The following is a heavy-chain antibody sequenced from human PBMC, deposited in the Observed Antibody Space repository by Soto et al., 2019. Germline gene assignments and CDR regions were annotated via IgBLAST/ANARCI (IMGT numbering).Heavy chain of an antibody. Sequence: GGSLRLSCAASGFTFSSYGMHWVRQAPGKGLEWVSVISYDGGNKYYADSVKGRFTISRDNSKNTLYLQMNSLRAEDTAVYYCAKDLTMVRGVISTDYWGQGTLVTVSS. CDR2: ISYDGGNK. J-gene: IGHJ4*02. CDR1: GFTFSSYG. D-gene: IGHD3-10*01. V-gene: IGHV3-33*06. CDR3: AKDLTMVRGVISTDY.